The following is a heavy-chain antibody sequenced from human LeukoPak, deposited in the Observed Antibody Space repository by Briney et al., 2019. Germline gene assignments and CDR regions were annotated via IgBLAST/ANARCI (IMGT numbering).Heavy chain of an antibody. CDR2: ISPNTGDT. Sequence: ASVKVSCKASGYTFTAYYIHWVRQAPGQGLEWMGRISPNTGDTTYAQKFQGRVTMTRDTSITTAYMELSRLRFDDTAVYYCARWFGEVPGDYWGQGTLVTVSS. D-gene: IGHD3-10*01. CDR1: GYTFTAYY. CDR3: ARWFGEVPGDY. J-gene: IGHJ4*02. V-gene: IGHV1-2*02.